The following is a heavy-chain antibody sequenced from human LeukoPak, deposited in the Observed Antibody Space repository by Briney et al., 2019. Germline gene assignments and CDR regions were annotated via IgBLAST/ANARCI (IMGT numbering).Heavy chain of an antibody. V-gene: IGHV3-23*01. CDR3: AKGNNSRAASFDY. J-gene: IGHJ4*02. CDR2: ISGSGGST. Sequence: PGGSLRLSCAASGFTFSSYAMSWVRQAPGKGLEWVSAISGSGGSTYYADSVKGRFTISRDNSKNTLYVQMSSLRAEDTAVYYCAKGNNSRAASFDYWGQGTLVTVSS. D-gene: IGHD2/OR15-2a*01. CDR1: GFTFSSYA.